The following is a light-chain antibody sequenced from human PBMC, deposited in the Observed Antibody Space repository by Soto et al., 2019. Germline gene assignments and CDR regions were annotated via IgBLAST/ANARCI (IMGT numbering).Light chain of an antibody. V-gene: IGKV1-33*01. Sequence: DIQMTQSPSSLSASVGDRVTITCQASQDISNHLNWYQQKPGKAPKLLIYDASNLETGVPSRFSGSGSGTDFTFTISSLQPEDFATYYCQQSYSTPVFGQGTRLDIK. CDR3: QQSYSTPV. CDR2: DAS. CDR1: QDISNH. J-gene: IGKJ5*01.